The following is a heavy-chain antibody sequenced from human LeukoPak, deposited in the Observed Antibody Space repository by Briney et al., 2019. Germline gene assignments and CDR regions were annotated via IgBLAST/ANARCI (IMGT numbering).Heavy chain of an antibody. CDR2: IRYDGSNK. Sequence: PGGSLRLSCAASGFTFSSYGMHWVRQAPGKGLQWVTFIRYDGSNKHYADSVKGRFNISRDNSKNTLYLQMNSLRAEDTAVYYCAHPAYCGGDCYPDWYFDLWGRGTLVTVSS. J-gene: IGHJ2*01. V-gene: IGHV3-30*02. CDR3: AHPAYCGGDCYPDWYFDL. D-gene: IGHD2-21*02. CDR1: GFTFSSYG.